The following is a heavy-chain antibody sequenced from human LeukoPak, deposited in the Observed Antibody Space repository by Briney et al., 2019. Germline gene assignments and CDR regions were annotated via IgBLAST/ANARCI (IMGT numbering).Heavy chain of an antibody. J-gene: IGHJ6*03. CDR3: ARHTYYYDSSGYYYYYYYMDV. Sequence: SVKVSCKASGYTFTSYGISWVRQAPGQGLEWMGWISAYNGNTNYAQKLQGRVTMTTDTSTSTAYMELRSLRSDDTAVYYCARHTYYYDSSGYYYYYYYMDVWGKGTTVTVSS. V-gene: IGHV1-18*01. CDR2: ISAYNGNT. D-gene: IGHD3-22*01. CDR1: GYTFTSYG.